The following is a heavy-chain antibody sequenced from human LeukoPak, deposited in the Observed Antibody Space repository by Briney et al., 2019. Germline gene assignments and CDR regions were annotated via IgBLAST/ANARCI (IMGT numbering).Heavy chain of an antibody. CDR1: GFTFSSYG. CDR3: ARGSSSSRGYYYYYGMDV. CDR2: ISYDGSNK. D-gene: IGHD6-6*01. Sequence: GRSLRLSCAASGFTFSSYGMHWVRQAPGKGLEWVAVISYDGSNKYYADSVKGRFTISRDNSKNTLYLQMNSLRAEDTAVYYCARGSSSSRGYYYYYGMDVWGQGTTVTVSS. V-gene: IGHV3-30*03. J-gene: IGHJ6*02.